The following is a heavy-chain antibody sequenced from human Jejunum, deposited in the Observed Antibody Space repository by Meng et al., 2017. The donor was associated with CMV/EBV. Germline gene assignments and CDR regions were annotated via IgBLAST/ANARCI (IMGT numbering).Heavy chain of an antibody. Sequence: FSGFYINWVRQAPGQGLEWMGWSNPKNGDTNYAQKFQGRVTMTTDTSTSTAYMELSRLTSDDTAVYYCTRDLYCGGNCYSAADYWGQGTLVTVSS. CDR1: FSGFY. CDR3: TRDLYCGGNCYSAADY. CDR2: SNPKNGDT. D-gene: IGHD2-21*01. V-gene: IGHV1-2*02. J-gene: IGHJ4*02.